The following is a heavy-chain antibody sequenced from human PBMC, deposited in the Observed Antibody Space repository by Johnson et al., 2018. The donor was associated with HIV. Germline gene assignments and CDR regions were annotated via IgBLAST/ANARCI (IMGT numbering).Heavy chain of an antibody. CDR3: VREEGNDILTCGDAFDI. Sequence: VQLVESGGGVVQPGRSLRLSCAASGFTFSSYGMHWVRQAPGKGLEWVSGLSWNSDTIRYADSVKGRFTISRDNAKNSLYLQMDSLRAEEKGGYYLVREEGNDILTCGDAFDIWGQGTLVTVSS. CDR1: GFTFSSYG. D-gene: IGHD3-9*01. V-gene: IGHV3-48*04. J-gene: IGHJ3*02. CDR2: LSWNSDTI.